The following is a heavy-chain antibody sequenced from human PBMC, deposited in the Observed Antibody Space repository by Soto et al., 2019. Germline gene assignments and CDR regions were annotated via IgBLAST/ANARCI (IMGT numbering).Heavy chain of an antibody. Sequence: SETLSLTCTVSGGSISSSSYYWGWIRQPPGKGLEWIGSIYYSGSTYYNPSLKSRVTISVDTSKSQFSLKLSSVTAADTAVYYCARNDYDYVWGSYRYTRAPTGWFDPWGQGTLVTVSS. CDR2: IYYSGST. CDR3: ARNDYDYVWGSYRYTRAPTGWFDP. D-gene: IGHD3-16*02. J-gene: IGHJ5*02. V-gene: IGHV4-39*01. CDR1: GGSISSSSYY.